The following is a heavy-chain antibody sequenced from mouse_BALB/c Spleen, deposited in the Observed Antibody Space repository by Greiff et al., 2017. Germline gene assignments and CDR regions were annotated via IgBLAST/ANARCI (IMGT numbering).Heavy chain of an antibody. CDR3: AREEGLRRGMDY. J-gene: IGHJ4*01. V-gene: IGHV2-9*02. CDR2: IWAGGST. D-gene: IGHD2-4*01. CDR1: GFSLTSYG. Sequence: VQVVESGPGLVAPSQSLSITCTVSGFSLTSYGVHWVRQPPGKGLEWLGVIWAGGSTNYNSALMSRLSISKDNSKSQVFLKMNSLQTDDTAMYYCAREEGLRRGMDYWGQGTSVTVSS.